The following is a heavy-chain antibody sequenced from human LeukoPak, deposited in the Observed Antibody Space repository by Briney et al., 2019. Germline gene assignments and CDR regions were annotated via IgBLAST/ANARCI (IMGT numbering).Heavy chain of an antibody. CDR1: GFTFSSYD. Sequence: GGSLRLSCAASGFTFSSYDMHWVRQATGKGLEWVSAIGTAGDTYYPGSVKGRFTISRENAKHSLYLQMNSLRAEDTAVYYCARDPSGSYSFFDYWGQGTLVTVSS. CDR2: IGTAGDT. CDR3: ARDPSGSYSFFDY. J-gene: IGHJ4*02. D-gene: IGHD1-26*01. V-gene: IGHV3-13*01.